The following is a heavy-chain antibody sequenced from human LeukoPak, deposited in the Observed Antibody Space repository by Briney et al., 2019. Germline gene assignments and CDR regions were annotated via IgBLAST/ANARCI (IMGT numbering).Heavy chain of an antibody. CDR1: GYTFTSYA. CDR2: INAGNGNT. CDR3: ARGAADYGLDYFDY. Sequence: ASVKVSCKASGYTFTSYAMHWVRQDPGQRLEWMGWINAGNGNTKYSQKFQGRVTITRDTSASTAYMELSSLRSEDTAVYYCARGAADYGLDYFDYWGQGTLVTVSS. V-gene: IGHV1-3*01. D-gene: IGHD4-17*01. J-gene: IGHJ4*02.